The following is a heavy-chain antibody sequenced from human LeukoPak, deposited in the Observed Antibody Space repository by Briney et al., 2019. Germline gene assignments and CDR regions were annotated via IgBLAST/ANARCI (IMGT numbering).Heavy chain of an antibody. CDR1: GFTFSSYA. CDR2: ISYDGSNK. Sequence: GGSPRLSCAASGFTFSSYAMHWVRQAPGKGLEWVAVISYDGSNKYYADSVKGRFTISRDNSKNTLYLQMNSLRAEDTAVYYCARDDTYYDSSGYYVYWGQGTLVTVSS. V-gene: IGHV3-30-3*01. CDR3: ARDDTYYDSSGYYVY. J-gene: IGHJ4*02. D-gene: IGHD3-22*01.